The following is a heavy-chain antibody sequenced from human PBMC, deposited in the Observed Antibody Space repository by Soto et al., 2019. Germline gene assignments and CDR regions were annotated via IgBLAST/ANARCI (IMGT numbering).Heavy chain of an antibody. CDR2: ISSSSSYI. J-gene: IGHJ6*02. CDR1: GFTFSSYS. D-gene: IGHD3-9*01. CDR3: ARGRIDWLLESDYYYYGMDV. Sequence: PGGSLRLSCAASGFTFSSYSMNWVRQAPGKGLERVSSISSSSSYIYYADSVKGRFTISRDNAKNSLYLQMNSLRAEDTAVYYCARGRIDWLLESDYYYYGMDVWGQGTTVTVSS. V-gene: IGHV3-21*01.